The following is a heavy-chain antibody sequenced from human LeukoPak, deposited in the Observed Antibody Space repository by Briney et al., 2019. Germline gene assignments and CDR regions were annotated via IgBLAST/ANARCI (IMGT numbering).Heavy chain of an antibody. CDR2: INPNSGGT. V-gene: IGHV1-2*02. CDR3: ARDGMVWFGETTDERPAKNWFNP. J-gene: IGHJ5*02. CDR1: GYIFAAYY. Sequence: ASVKVSCKTSGYIFAAYYLNWVRQAPGQGLEWMVWINPNSGGTKYAQKFQDRVTMTRDTAINTAYMELSRLRSDDTAVYYCARDGMVWFGETTDERPAKNWFNPWGQGTLVTVSS. D-gene: IGHD3-10*01.